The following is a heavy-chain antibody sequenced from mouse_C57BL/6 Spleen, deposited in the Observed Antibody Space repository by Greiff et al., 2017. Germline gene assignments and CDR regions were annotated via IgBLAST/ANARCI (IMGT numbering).Heavy chain of an antibody. V-gene: IGHV1-81*01. CDR1: GYTFTSYG. D-gene: IGHD2-4*01. CDR2: IYPSSGNT. CDR3: ARSDYDNYAMDY. J-gene: IGHJ4*01. Sequence: QVQLQQSGAELARPGASVKLSCKASGYTFTSYGISWVKQSTGQGLEWIGEIYPSSGNTYYNEKFKGKATLTADKSSSTAYMELRSLTSEDSAVYFCARSDYDNYAMDYWGQGTSVTVSS.